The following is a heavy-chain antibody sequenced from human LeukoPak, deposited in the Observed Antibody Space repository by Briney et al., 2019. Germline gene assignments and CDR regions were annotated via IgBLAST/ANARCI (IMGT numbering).Heavy chain of an antibody. Sequence: PSETLSLTCTVSGGSISSSSYYWGWIRQPPGKGLEWIGSIYYSGSTYYNPSLKSRVTISVDTSKNQFSLKLSSVTAADTAVYYCARHIVATITGVDYWGQGTLDTVSS. D-gene: IGHD5-12*01. CDR2: IYYSGST. V-gene: IGHV4-39*01. CDR1: GGSISSSSYY. J-gene: IGHJ4*02. CDR3: ARHIVATITGVDY.